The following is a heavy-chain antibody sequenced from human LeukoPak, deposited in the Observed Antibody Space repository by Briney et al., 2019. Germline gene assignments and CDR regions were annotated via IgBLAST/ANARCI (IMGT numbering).Heavy chain of an antibody. D-gene: IGHD3-10*01. V-gene: IGHV3-30*02. CDR3: ARAPRFGDHAAEYFYYYMDV. CDR1: GFTFSSYE. J-gene: IGHJ6*03. Sequence: GGSLRLSCAASGFTFSSYEMNWVCQAPGKGLEWVAFIRYDGINKYYADSVKGRFTISRDNSKNTLYVQMNSLRVDDTAVYYCARAPRFGDHAAEYFYYYMDVWGKGTTVTVSS. CDR2: IRYDGINK.